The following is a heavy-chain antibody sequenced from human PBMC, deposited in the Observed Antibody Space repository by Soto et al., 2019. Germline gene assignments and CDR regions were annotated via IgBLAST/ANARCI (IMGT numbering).Heavy chain of an antibody. CDR1: GFTFSSYG. V-gene: IGHV3-30*03. D-gene: IGHD1-1*01. CDR2: ISYDGSNK. CDR3: VLRYLERIGQSHDV. J-gene: IGHJ1*01. Sequence: GGSLRLSCAASGFTFSSYGMHWVRQAPGKGLEWVAVISYDGSNKYYADSVKGRFTISRDNSKNTLYLQMNSLRAEDTAVYYCVLRYLERIGQSHDVGGQGTPVIVTS.